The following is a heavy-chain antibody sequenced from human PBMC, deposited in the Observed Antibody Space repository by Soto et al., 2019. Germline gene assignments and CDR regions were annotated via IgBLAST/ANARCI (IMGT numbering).Heavy chain of an antibody. Sequence: GGSLRLSCAASGFTFDDYAMHWVRQAPGKGLEWVSGISWNSDYIGYADSVKGRFTISRDNAKNSLYLQMNSLRAEDTAFYYCAKDSFGFSGSFYLYYFDYWGQGALVTVSS. D-gene: IGHD1-26*01. CDR1: GFTFDDYA. V-gene: IGHV3-9*01. CDR2: ISWNSDYI. J-gene: IGHJ4*02. CDR3: AKDSFGFSGSFYLYYFDY.